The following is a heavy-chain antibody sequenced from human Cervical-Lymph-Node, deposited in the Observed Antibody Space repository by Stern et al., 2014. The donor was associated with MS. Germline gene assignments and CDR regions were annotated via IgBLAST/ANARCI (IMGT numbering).Heavy chain of an antibody. J-gene: IGHJ4*02. V-gene: IGHV1-69*01. CDR1: GATFSTNA. Sequence: QVQLVQSGAEVRKPGSSVKISCKASGATFSTNAISWLRQAPGQGPEWMGSIVPIFGRTNYIQPLRGRLTITADESASTAYMELRSLRSDDTAVYFCAREHHGGNFESWGQGTLVTVSS. D-gene: IGHD4-23*01. CDR3: AREHHGGNFES. CDR2: IVPIFGRT.